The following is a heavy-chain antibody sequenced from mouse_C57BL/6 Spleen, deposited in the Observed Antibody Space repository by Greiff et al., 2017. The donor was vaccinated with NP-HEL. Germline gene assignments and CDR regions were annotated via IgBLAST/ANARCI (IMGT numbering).Heavy chain of an antibody. V-gene: IGHV1-62-2*01. CDR1: GYTFTEYT. CDR3: ARHEGPQLGLAWFAY. D-gene: IGHD4-1*02. J-gene: IGHJ3*01. Sequence: QVQLKESGAELVKPGASVKLSCKASGYTFTEYTIHWVKQRSGQGLEWIWWFYPGSGSIKYNEKFKDKATLTADKSSSTVYMELSRLTSEDSAVYFCARHEGPQLGLAWFAYWGQGTLVTVSA. CDR2: FYPGSGSI.